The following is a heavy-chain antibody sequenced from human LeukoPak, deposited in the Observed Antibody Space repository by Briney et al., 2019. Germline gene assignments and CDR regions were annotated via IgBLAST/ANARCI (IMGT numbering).Heavy chain of an antibody. D-gene: IGHD3-22*01. J-gene: IGHJ4*02. Sequence: EXYXSGSTNYNPSLKSRVTISVDKSKNQFSLKLSSVTAADTAVYYCARRLGTYYYDSSGYWPFDYWGQGTLVTVSS. CDR2: XYXSGST. CDR3: ARRLGTYYYDSSGYWPFDY. V-gene: IGHV4-4*02.